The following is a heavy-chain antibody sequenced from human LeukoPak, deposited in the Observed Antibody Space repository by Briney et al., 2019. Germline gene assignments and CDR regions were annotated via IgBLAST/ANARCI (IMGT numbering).Heavy chain of an antibody. CDR3: ARAGGGYSGYDAYSYFDY. D-gene: IGHD5-12*01. CDR1: GFSINNSPYY. J-gene: IGHJ4*02. CDR2: IYYSGST. Sequence: SETLSLTCTVSGFSINNSPYYWGWIRQPPGKGLQWIGTIYYSGSTYYNPSLKSRVTISVDTSKNHFSLKLSSVTAADTAVYYCARAGGGYSGYDAYSYFDYWGQGTLVTVSS. V-gene: IGHV4-39*07.